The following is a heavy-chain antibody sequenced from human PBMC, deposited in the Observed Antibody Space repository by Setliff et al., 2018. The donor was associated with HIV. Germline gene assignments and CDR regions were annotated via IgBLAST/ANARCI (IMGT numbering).Heavy chain of an antibody. CDR3: ARLIKHYDFWSGYYGAYYYYMDV. J-gene: IGHJ6*03. V-gene: IGHV1-18*01. CDR2: ISPYNGNT. D-gene: IGHD3-3*01. Sequence: ASVKVSCKGSGYTFTNFGITWVRQAPGQGLEWMGWISPYNGNTNYAPELHGRVTMTTDTSTSTASLELRSLRSDDTAVYYCARLIKHYDFWSGYYGAYYYYMDVWGTGTTVTVSS. CDR1: GYTFTNFG.